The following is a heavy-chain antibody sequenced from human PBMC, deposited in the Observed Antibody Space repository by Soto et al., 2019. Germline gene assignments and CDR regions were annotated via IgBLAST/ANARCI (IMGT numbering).Heavy chain of an antibody. V-gene: IGHV4-61*01. CDR1: GGSVSSGSYY. D-gene: IGHD6-6*01. Sequence: TETLALTCTVSGGSVSSGSYYWSWIRQPPGKGLEWIGYIYYSGSTNYNPYLKSRVTISVDTSKNQLSLKLSSVTAEDTAVYYCARVQKSISVRSVDYWGQGHLVTVSS. CDR2: IYYSGST. CDR3: ARVQKSISVRSVDY. J-gene: IGHJ4*02.